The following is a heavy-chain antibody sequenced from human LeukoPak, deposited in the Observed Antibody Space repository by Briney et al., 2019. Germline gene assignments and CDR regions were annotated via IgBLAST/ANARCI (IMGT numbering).Heavy chain of an antibody. D-gene: IGHD2-15*01. CDR1: GYTFTGYY. CDR3: ARFIGIGYCSGGSCSDPYSRGHQADY. J-gene: IGHJ4*02. V-gene: IGHV1-2*02. CDR2: INPNSGGT. Sequence: ASVKVSCKASGYTFTGYYMHWVRQAPGQGLGWMGWINPNSGGTNYAQKFQGRVTMTRDTSISTAYMELSRLGSDDTAVYYCARFIGIGYCSGGSCSDPYSRGHQADYWGQGTLVTVSS.